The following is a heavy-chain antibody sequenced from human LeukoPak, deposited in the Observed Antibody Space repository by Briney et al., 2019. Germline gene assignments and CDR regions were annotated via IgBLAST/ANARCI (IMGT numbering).Heavy chain of an antibody. Sequence: GGSLRLSCAASGFTLSYAWMGWVRQAPGKGLQRVANIKTDGSEKYYVDSVKGRFTISRDNAKNSLYLQMNSLRAEDTAVYYCATYSSLNRREFQYWGQGTLLTVSS. CDR1: GFTLSYAW. J-gene: IGHJ1*01. CDR3: ATYSSLNRREFQY. D-gene: IGHD3-22*01. CDR2: IKTDGSEK. V-gene: IGHV3-7*01.